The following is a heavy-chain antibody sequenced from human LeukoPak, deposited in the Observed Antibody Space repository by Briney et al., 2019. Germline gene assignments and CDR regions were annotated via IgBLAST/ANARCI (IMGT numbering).Heavy chain of an antibody. CDR1: GGSFSDYY. CDR3: VRVGYSYVINDWSRTGLGAYPTKYYYHMGV. D-gene: IGHD5-18*01. V-gene: IGHV4-34*01. CDR2: INPSGST. J-gene: IGHJ6*03. Sequence: PSETLSLTCAVYGGSFSDYYWGWIRQPPGKGLEWIGEINPSGSTNYSPSLKSRVTISVDTSKNQFSLKLSSVAAADTAVYFCVRVGYSYVINDWSRTGLGAYPTKYYYHMGVWDKGATVTVSS.